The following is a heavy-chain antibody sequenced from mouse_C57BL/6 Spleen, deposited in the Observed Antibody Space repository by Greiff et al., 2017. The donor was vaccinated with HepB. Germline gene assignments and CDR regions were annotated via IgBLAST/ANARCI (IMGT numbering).Heavy chain of an antibody. Sequence: DVMLVESGGGLVKPGGSLKLSCAASGFTFSDYGMHWVRQAPEKGLEWVAYISSGSSTIYYADTVKGRFTISRDNAKNTLFLQMTSLRSEDTAMYYCAGDGSSPFAYWGQGTLVTVSA. CDR1: GFTFSDYG. V-gene: IGHV5-17*01. J-gene: IGHJ3*01. D-gene: IGHD1-1*01. CDR2: ISSGSSTI. CDR3: AGDGSSPFAY.